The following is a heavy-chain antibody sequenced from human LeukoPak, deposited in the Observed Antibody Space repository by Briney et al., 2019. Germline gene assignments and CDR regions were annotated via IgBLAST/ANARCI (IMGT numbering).Heavy chain of an antibody. CDR3: ASQAENGGFDY. V-gene: IGHV4-59*01. CDR1: GGSISSYY. CDR2: IYYSGST. D-gene: IGHD7-27*01. Sequence: SETLSLTCTVSGGSISSYYWSWIRQPPGKGLEWIGYIYYSGSTNYNPSLKSRVTISVDTSKNQFSLKLRSVTAADTAVYYCASQAENGGFDYWGQGTLVTVSS. J-gene: IGHJ4*02.